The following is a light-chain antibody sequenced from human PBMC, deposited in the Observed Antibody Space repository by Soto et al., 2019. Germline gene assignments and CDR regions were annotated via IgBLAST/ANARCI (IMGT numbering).Light chain of an antibody. CDR2: GAS. CDR1: EDISDS. J-gene: IGKJ4*01. CDR3: QQYVTVPLT. Sequence: DIQMTQSPSSLSASVGDRVTITCQASEDISDSLNWYQQKPRQAPKLLISGASSLERGVPSRFRGSGSETDFTFTISSLQPEDIATYYCQQYVTVPLTFGGGTKVEIK. V-gene: IGKV1-33*01.